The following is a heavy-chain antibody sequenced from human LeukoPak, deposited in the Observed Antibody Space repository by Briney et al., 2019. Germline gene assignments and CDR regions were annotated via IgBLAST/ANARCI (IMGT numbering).Heavy chain of an antibody. CDR3: ARRPRSYSSSWIDY. D-gene: IGHD6-13*01. CDR2: IYYSGST. CDR1: GGSISSGGYY. Sequence: PSETLSLTCTVSGGSISSGGYYWRWIRQHPGKGLEWIGYIYYSGSTYYNPSLKSRVTISVDTSKNQFSLKLSSVTAADTAVYYCARRPRSYSSSWIDYWGQGTLVTVSS. V-gene: IGHV4-31*03. J-gene: IGHJ4*02.